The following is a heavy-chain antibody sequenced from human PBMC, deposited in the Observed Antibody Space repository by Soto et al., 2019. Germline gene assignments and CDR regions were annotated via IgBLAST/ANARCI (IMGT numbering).Heavy chain of an antibody. D-gene: IGHD6-6*01. J-gene: IGHJ4*02. V-gene: IGHV3-23*01. Sequence: GGSLRLSCAASGFTFSSYWMHWVRQAPGKGLEWVSTVSGSGGTTHYADSVKGRFTISRDNSKNTLYLQMNSLRAEDTAVYYCAKDWKGYSSSPRLFDYWGQGTLVTVSS. CDR2: VSGSGGTT. CDR3: AKDWKGYSSSPRLFDY. CDR1: GFTFSSYW.